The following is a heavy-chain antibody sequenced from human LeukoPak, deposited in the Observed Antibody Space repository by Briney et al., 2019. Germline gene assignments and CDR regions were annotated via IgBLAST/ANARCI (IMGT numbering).Heavy chain of an antibody. CDR3: GRGMDV. J-gene: IGHJ6*02. Sequence: GGSLRLSCAASGFTFSQYWMSWVRQAPGKGLEWVANIKQDESEKYYVDSVKGRFTISRDNAKNSLYLQMNSLRAEDTAVYYCGRGMDVWGQGTTVTVSS. CDR1: GFTFSQYW. V-gene: IGHV3-7*03. CDR2: IKQDESEK.